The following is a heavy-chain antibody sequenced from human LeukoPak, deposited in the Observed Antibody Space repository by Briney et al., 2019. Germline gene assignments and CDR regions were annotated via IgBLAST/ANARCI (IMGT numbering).Heavy chain of an antibody. CDR3: ARGSSGDYDALDI. CDR1: GYTFTGYY. D-gene: IGHD2-15*01. J-gene: IGHJ3*02. CDR2: INPNIGGT. Sequence: ASVKVSCKASGYTFTGYYLHWMRQAPGQGLEWMGWINPNIGGTNYAQKFQGRVTMTRDTSISTAYMELSRLRSDDTAVYYCARGSSGDYDALDIWGQGTLVSVSS. V-gene: IGHV1-2*02.